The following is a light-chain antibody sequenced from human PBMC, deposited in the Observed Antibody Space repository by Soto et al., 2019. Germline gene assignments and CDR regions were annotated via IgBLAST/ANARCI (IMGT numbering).Light chain of an antibody. J-gene: IGKJ1*01. V-gene: IGKV3D-20*02. CDR3: QQRSIWPPWT. Sequence: EIVLTQSPGTVSLSPGERATLSCRASQSVSSSYLAWYQQKPGQAPRLLIYGASSRATGIPDRFSGSGSGTDFILTISSLEPEDSAVYHCQQRSIWPPWTFGQGTKVDIK. CDR1: QSVSSSY. CDR2: GAS.